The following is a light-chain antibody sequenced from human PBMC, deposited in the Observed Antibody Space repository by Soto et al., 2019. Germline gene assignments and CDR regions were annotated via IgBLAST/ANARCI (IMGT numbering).Light chain of an antibody. V-gene: IGLV4-69*01. CDR1: SGHSSYA. J-gene: IGLJ3*02. CDR3: QTWGTGWV. Sequence: QLVLTQSPSASASLGASVKLTCTLSSGHSSYAIAWHPQQPEKGPRYLMKLNSDGSHSKGDGIPDRFSGSSSGAERYLTISRLQSEDEADYYCQTWGTGWVFGGGTKVTVL. CDR2: LNSDGSH.